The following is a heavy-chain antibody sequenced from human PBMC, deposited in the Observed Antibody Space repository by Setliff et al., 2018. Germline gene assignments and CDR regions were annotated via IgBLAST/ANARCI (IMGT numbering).Heavy chain of an antibody. CDR3: ARSGNYRVDY. J-gene: IGHJ4*02. Sequence: LRLSCAASGITFSTYSMNWVRQAPGKGLEWVSYISTSSGTRYYADSVKGRFTISRDNANQSLYLQMNSLRAEDTAVYYCARSGNYRVDYWGQGTLVTVSS. V-gene: IGHV3-48*01. CDR2: ISTSSGTR. D-gene: IGHD1-26*01. CDR1: GITFSTYS.